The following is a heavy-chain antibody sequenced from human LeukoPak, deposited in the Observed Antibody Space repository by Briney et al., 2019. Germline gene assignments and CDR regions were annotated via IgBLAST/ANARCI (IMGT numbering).Heavy chain of an antibody. V-gene: IGHV4-34*01. CDR1: GGSFSGYY. D-gene: IGHD6-13*01. J-gene: IGHJ4*02. Sequence: SETLSLTCAVYGGSFSGYYWSWIRQPPGKGLEWIGEINHSGSTNYNPSLKSRVTISVDTSKNQFSLKLSSATAADTAVYYCARGYSSSWNGGDFDYWGQGTLVTVSS. CDR2: INHSGST. CDR3: ARGYSSSWNGGDFDY.